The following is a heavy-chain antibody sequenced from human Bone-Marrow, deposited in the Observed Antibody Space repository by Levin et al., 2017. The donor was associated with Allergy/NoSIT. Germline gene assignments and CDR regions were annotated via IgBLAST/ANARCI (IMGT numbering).Heavy chain of an antibody. V-gene: IGHV4-34*01. CDR3: ARGLAYCSGGSCYSFICTFDY. J-gene: IGHJ4*02. Sequence: SQTLSLTCAVYGGSFSGYYWSWIRQPPGKGLEWIGEINHSGSTNYNPSLKSRVTISVDTSKNQFSLKLSSVTAADTAVYYCARGLAYCSGGSCYSFICTFDYWGQGTLVTVSS. CDR1: GGSFSGYY. CDR2: INHSGST. D-gene: IGHD2-15*01.